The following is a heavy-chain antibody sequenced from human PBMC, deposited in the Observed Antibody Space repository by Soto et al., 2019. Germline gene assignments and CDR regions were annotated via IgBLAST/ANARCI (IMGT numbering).Heavy chain of an antibody. CDR2: IMPIFRTP. V-gene: IGHV1-69*12. CDR1: GGIFRNSA. J-gene: IGHJ6*02. D-gene: IGHD1-1*01. CDR3: ARDNDRPQLGGNYYYILDV. Sequence: QVQLEQSGAEVKKPGSSVKVSCKASGGIFRNSAISWVRQAPGQGLEWMGGIMPIFRTPDYAQKFHGRVTITADESTSTAYMELSGLRSDDTAVYFCARDNDRPQLGGNYYYILDVWGHGTTVTVSS.